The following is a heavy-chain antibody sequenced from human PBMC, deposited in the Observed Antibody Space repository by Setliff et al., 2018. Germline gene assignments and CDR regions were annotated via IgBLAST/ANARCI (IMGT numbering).Heavy chain of an antibody. J-gene: IGHJ6*02. CDR1: GYSFTSFW. CDR3: ARVTPDYYYYYGMDV. D-gene: IGHD5-18*01. CDR2: IYPGDSDT. V-gene: IGHV5-51*01. Sequence: GESLKISCKGSGYSFTSFWIGWVRQMPGKGLEWMGVIYPGDSDTRYSPSFQGQVTISADKSISTAYLQWSSLKASDTAMYYCARVTPDYYYYYGMDVWGQGTTVTVSS.